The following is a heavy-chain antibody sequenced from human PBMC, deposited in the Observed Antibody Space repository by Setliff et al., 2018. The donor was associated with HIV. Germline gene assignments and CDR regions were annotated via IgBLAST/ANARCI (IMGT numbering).Heavy chain of an antibody. CDR1: GFTFSSYA. CDR3: AKDWDDYGDY. V-gene: IGHV3-30*01. D-gene: IGHD1-26*01. Sequence: SLRLSCAASGFTFSSYAMHWVRQAPGKGLEWVAVISYDGSNKYYADSVKGRFTISRDNSKNTLYLQMNSLRAEDTAVYYCAKDWDDYGDYWGQGTLVTVSS. J-gene: IGHJ4*02. CDR2: ISYDGSNK.